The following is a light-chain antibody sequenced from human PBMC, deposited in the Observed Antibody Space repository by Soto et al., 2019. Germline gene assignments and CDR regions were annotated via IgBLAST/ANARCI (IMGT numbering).Light chain of an antibody. J-gene: IGKJ3*01. V-gene: IGKV1-5*03. CDR3: QQYNTYPIT. Sequence: IRMTQSPSSLSASVGDRVTITCRASQGISNYLAWYQQKPGKVPKLLIYKASSLESGGPSRFSGSGSGTEFTLIISSLQPDDFATYYCQQYNTYPITFGPGTKVDIK. CDR2: KAS. CDR1: QGISNY.